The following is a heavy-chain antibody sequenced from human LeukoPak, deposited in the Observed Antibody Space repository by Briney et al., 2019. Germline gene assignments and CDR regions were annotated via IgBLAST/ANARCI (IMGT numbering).Heavy chain of an antibody. J-gene: IGHJ4*02. Sequence: WGSLRLSCAASGFTFSSYSMNWVRQAPGKGLEWVSSISSSSSYIYYADSVKGRFTISRDNAKNSLYLQMNSLRAEDTAVYYCARFPEQYYYGSGSDFDYWGQGTLVTVSP. CDR2: ISSSSSYI. CDR1: GFTFSSYS. V-gene: IGHV3-21*01. D-gene: IGHD3-10*01. CDR3: ARFPEQYYYGSGSDFDY.